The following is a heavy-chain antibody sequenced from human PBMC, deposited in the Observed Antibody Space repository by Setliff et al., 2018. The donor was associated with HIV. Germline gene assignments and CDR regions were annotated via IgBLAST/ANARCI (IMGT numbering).Heavy chain of an antibody. J-gene: IGHJ4*02. CDR2: IYYSGST. CDR3: ARLPGYCSSTGCQGYFDY. Sequence: SETLSLTCTVSGGSISSSSYYWGWIRQPPGKGLERIGNIYYSGSTYYNPSLKSRVTISVATSKKQFSLKLSSVTASDTAVYYCARLPGYCSSTGCQGYFDYWGQGTLVTVST. CDR1: GGSISSSSYY. D-gene: IGHD2-2*01. V-gene: IGHV4-39*01.